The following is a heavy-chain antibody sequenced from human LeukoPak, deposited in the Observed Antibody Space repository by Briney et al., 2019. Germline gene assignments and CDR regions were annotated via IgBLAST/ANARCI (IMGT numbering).Heavy chain of an antibody. V-gene: IGHV1-24*01. D-gene: IGHD3-22*01. CDR2: FDPEEGET. Sequence: ASVKVSCKASGYTFSTYPMNWVRQAPGQGLEWMGGFDPEEGETIYAQKFQGRVTMTEDTSTDTAYMELSSLRSEDTAVYYCATIYDSSGYYLFDYWGQGTLVTVSS. CDR3: ATIYDSSGYYLFDY. J-gene: IGHJ4*02. CDR1: GYTFSTYP.